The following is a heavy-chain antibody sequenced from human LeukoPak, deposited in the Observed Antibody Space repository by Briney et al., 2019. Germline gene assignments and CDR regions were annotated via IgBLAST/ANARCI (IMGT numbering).Heavy chain of an antibody. Sequence: PSETLSLTCTVSGGSISSGGYSWSWIRQPPGKGLEWIGYIYHSGGTYYNPSLKSRVTMSLDTSKNQFSLKLSSVTAADTAVYFCARDSLGQYSMDVWGQGTTVTVSS. J-gene: IGHJ6*02. V-gene: IGHV4-30-2*01. CDR3: ARDSLGQYSMDV. CDR1: GGSISSGGYS. CDR2: IYHSGGT.